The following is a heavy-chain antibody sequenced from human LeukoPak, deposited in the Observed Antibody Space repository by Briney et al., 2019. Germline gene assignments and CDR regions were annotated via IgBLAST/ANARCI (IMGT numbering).Heavy chain of an antibody. V-gene: IGHV4-59*01. Sequence: PSETLSLTCTVSGGSISSYYWSWIRQPPGKGLEWIGYIYYSGSTNYNPSLKSRVTISVDTSKNQFSLKLSSVTAADTAVYYCARDAGYSYGPRWFDPWGQGTLVTVSS. D-gene: IGHD5-18*01. J-gene: IGHJ5*02. CDR1: GGSISSYY. CDR3: ARDAGYSYGPRWFDP. CDR2: IYYSGST.